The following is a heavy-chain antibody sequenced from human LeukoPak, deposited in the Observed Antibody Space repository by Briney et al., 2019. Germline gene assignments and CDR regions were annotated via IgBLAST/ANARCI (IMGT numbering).Heavy chain of an antibody. CDR2: IYSGGGT. CDR3: AKTLGESYDY. V-gene: IGHV3-66*01. D-gene: IGHD3-10*01. J-gene: IGHJ4*02. Sequence: GGSLRLSCAASGFTFSSYAMHWVRQAPGKGLEWVSVIYSGGGTYYADSVKDRFTISRDNSKNTVYLQMNSLRAEDTAVYYCAKTLGESYDYWGQGTLVTVSS. CDR1: GFTFSSYA.